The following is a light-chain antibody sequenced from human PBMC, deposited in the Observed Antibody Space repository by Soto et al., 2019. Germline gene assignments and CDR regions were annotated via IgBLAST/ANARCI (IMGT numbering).Light chain of an antibody. CDR3: HQSNSTPIP. V-gene: IGKV1-39*01. J-gene: IGKJ5*01. CDR1: QSISSY. Sequence: DIQMTQSPSSLSASVGDRVTITCRASQSISSYLNWYQQKPGKAPKLLIYAASSLESGVPSRFSGSGSGTDFTLTISSLQPEDFAAYYCHQSNSTPIPFGQGTRLEIK. CDR2: AAS.